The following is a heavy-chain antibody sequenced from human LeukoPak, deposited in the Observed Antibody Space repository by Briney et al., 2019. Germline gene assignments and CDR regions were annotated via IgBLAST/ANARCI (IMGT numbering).Heavy chain of an antibody. J-gene: IGHJ4*02. D-gene: IGHD2-2*01. CDR2: ISSSSSYI. CDR1: GFTFSSYS. V-gene: IGHV3-21*01. Sequence: PGGSLRLSCAASGFTFSSYSMNWVRQAPGKGLEWVSSISSSSSYIYYADSVKGRFTISRDNAKNSLYLQMNSLRAEDTAVYYCARGVVPAATPFDYWGQGTLVTVSS. CDR3: ARGVVPAATPFDY.